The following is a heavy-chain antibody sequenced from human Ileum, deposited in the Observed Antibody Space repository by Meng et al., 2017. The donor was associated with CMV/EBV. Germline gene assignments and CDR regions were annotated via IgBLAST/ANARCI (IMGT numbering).Heavy chain of an antibody. CDR2: ISGSDGNT. CDR3: ARRSKSSGYWPHLEY. Sequence: YGLTISDYALCWVRQAPGKGMEGVSSISGSDGNTYYTDSLKGRFTISRDNSENTLYLQMNSLRAEDTAVYYCARRSKSSGYWPHLEYWGQGSLVTVSS. D-gene: IGHD3-22*01. V-gene: IGHV3-23*01. CDR1: GLTISDYA. J-gene: IGHJ4*02.